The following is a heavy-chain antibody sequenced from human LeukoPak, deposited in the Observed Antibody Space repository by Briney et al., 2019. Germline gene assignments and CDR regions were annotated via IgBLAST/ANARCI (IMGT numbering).Heavy chain of an antibody. J-gene: IGHJ4*02. V-gene: IGHV3-23*01. CDR3: AKGAGFYYDSSGYYRYLDF. Sequence: PGGSLRLSCAAPGFPFRNYAMSWVRQAPGKGLEWVSVISGRGGSTYYGDSVKGRFTISRDNSKNTLYLQMNSLRAEDTAVYYCAKGAGFYYDSSGYYRYLDFWGQGTLVSVSS. D-gene: IGHD3-22*01. CDR1: GFPFRNYA. CDR2: ISGRGGST.